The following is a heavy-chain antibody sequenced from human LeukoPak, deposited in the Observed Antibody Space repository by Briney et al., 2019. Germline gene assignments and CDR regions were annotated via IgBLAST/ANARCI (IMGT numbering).Heavy chain of an antibody. Sequence: GGSLRLSCVASGFAVGSNYMSWVRQAPGKGLEWVSLIYSGGAIRYADSVKGRFTISRDSSKNTLYLQMNSLRAEDTAVYYCAVVVVAASSVSDYWGQGTLVTVSS. CDR2: IYSGGAI. CDR3: AVVVVAASSVSDY. J-gene: IGHJ4*02. CDR1: GFAVGSNY. D-gene: IGHD2-15*01. V-gene: IGHV3-53*01.